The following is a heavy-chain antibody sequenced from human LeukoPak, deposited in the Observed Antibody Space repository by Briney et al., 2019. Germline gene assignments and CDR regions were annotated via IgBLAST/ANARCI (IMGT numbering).Heavy chain of an antibody. CDR1: GFTFSSYS. D-gene: IGHD3-10*01. J-gene: IGHJ6*02. Sequence: PGGSLRLSCAASGFTFSSYSMNWVRQAPGKGLEWVSFISSSSSYIYYADSVKGRFTISRDNAKNSLYLQMNSLRAEDTAVYYCARIRSGYYYGMDVWGQGTTVTVSS. CDR2: ISSSSSYI. V-gene: IGHV3-21*01. CDR3: ARIRSGYYYGMDV.